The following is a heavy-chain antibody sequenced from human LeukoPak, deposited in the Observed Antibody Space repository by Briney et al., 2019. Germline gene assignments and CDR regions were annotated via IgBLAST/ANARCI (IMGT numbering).Heavy chain of an antibody. Sequence: SETLSLTCTVSGGSISSGGYYWSWIRQHPGKGLEWIGYIYYSGSTYYNPSLKSRVTISVDTSKNQFSLKLSSVTAADTAVYYCARARYSSSWELYYYYYMDVWGKGTTVTVSS. CDR2: IYYSGST. CDR3: ARARYSSSWELYYYYYMDV. D-gene: IGHD6-13*01. V-gene: IGHV4-31*03. J-gene: IGHJ6*03. CDR1: GGSISSGGYY.